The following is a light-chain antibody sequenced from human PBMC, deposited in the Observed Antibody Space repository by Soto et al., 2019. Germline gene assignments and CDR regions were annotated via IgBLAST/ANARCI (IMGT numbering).Light chain of an antibody. J-gene: IGLJ2*01. V-gene: IGLV4-69*01. CDR1: SGHSSYA. Sequence: QSVLTQSPSASASLGASVKLTCTLSSGHSSYAIAWHQQQPEKGPRYLMKLNSDGSHSKGDGIPDRFSGSSSGAERYLTISSLQSEDEADYYCQTWGTGGVVFGGGTKVTVL. CDR3: QTWGTGGVV. CDR2: LNSDGSH.